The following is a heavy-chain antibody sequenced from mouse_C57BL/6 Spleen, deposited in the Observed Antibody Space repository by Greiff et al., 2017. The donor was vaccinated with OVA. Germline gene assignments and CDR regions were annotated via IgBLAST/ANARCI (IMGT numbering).Heavy chain of an antibody. D-gene: IGHD4-1*01. Sequence: QVQLQQPGAELVRPGTSVKLSCKASGYTFTSYWMHWVKQRPGQGLEWIGVIDPSDSYTNYNQKFKGKATLTVDTSSSTAYMQLSSLTSEDSAVYYCARAELGRGGISCAMDYWGQGTSVTVSS. CDR3: ARAELGRGGISCAMDY. J-gene: IGHJ4*01. V-gene: IGHV1-59*01. CDR2: IDPSDSYT. CDR1: GYTFTSYW.